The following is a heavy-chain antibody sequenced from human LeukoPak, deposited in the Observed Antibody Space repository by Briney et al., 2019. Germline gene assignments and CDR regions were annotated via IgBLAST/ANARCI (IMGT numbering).Heavy chain of an antibody. J-gene: IGHJ4*02. Sequence: ASVNVSCKASGYTFTSYDINWVRQATGQKLAWMGWMNPNSGNTDYAQKFQGRVTMTRNTSISTAYMALSSLRSGDTAVYYCARRRGLGSYGDYGGQGTLVTVSS. CDR3: ARRRGLGSYGDY. D-gene: IGHD3-10*01. V-gene: IGHV1-8*01. CDR2: MNPNSGNT. CDR1: GYTFTSYD.